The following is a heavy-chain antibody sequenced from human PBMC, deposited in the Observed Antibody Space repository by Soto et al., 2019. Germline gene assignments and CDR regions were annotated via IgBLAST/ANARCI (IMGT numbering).Heavy chain of an antibody. D-gene: IGHD2-8*01. V-gene: IGHV5-51*01. J-gene: IGHJ4*02. CDR3: SSSVLVTSTMNYFDL. Sequence: GESLKISCNGSGYTFTTYWIGWVRQMPGKGLEWMGMISPSDSDTRYSPSFLGQVTISADKSIKTTYLQWSSLKASDTAIYFCSSSVLVTSTMNYFDLWGQGTLVTVSS. CDR1: GYTFTTYW. CDR2: ISPSDSDT.